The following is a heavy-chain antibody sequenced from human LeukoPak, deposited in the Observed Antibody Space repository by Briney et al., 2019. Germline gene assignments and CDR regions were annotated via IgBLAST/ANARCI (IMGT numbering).Heavy chain of an antibody. Sequence: SSVKVSCKASGGTFSSHPFSWLRQAPGQGLEWMGGIIPIFGTANYTQKFQGRVTITADESPSTAYMELSSLRSEDTAVYYCARARLLRFYDYVWGSSLDYWGQGTLVTVSS. CDR1: GGTFSSHP. V-gene: IGHV1-69*13. CDR2: IIPIFGTA. D-gene: IGHD3-16*01. CDR3: ARARLLRFYDYVWGSSLDY. J-gene: IGHJ4*02.